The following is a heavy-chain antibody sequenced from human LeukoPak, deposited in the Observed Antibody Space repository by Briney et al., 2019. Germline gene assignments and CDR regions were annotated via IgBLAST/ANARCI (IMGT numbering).Heavy chain of an antibody. CDR1: GFTFSSYG. Sequence: PGGSLRLSCAASGFTFSSYGMNWVRQAPGKGLEWVAVMSADGNFKYYADSVKGRFTISRDNSKNTLYLQMNSLRAEDTAVYYCAKDLFSGSGRAGNMDVWGNGTTVIVSS. D-gene: IGHD3-10*01. CDR3: AKDLFSGSGRAGNMDV. V-gene: IGHV3-30*18. J-gene: IGHJ6*03. CDR2: MSADGNFK.